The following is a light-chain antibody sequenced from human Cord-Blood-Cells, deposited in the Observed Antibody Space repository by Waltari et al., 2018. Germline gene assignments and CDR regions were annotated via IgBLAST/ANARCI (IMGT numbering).Light chain of an antibody. CDR2: EGS. J-gene: IGLJ3*02. V-gene: IGLV2-23*01. Sequence: QSALTQPASVSGSPGQSITISCTGTSSDVGSYNLVSWYQQHPGKAPQLMIYEGSKRPSGVSNRLSGSKSGNTASLTISVLQAEDEADYYCCSYAGSSTWVFGGGTKLTVL. CDR1: SSDVGSYNL. CDR3: CSYAGSSTWV.